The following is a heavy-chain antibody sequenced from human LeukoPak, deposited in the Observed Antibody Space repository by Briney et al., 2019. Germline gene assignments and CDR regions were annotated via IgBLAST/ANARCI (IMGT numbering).Heavy chain of an antibody. CDR3: ARRDFTGQKHTIFGVEYYYYMDV. CDR1: GYTFTGYY. CDR2: INPNSGGT. V-gene: IGHV1-2*02. J-gene: IGHJ6*03. D-gene: IGHD3-3*01. Sequence: ASVKVSCKASGYTFTGYYMHWVRQAPGQGLEWMGWINPNSGGTNYAQKFQGRVTMTRDTSISTAYMELSRLRSDDTAVYYCARRDFTGQKHTIFGVEYYYYMDVWGKGTTVTVSS.